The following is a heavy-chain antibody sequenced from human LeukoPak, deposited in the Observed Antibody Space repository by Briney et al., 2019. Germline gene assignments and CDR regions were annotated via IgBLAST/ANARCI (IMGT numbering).Heavy chain of an antibody. J-gene: IGHJ6*02. Sequence: SETLSLTRTVSGGSISSYYWSWIRQPPGKGLEWIGYIYYSGSTNYNPSLKSRVTISVDTSKNQFSLKLSSVTAADTAVYYCARHEELPPRSYYYYGMDVWGQGTTVTVSS. CDR1: GGSISSYY. CDR2: IYYSGST. D-gene: IGHD1-26*01. V-gene: IGHV4-59*08. CDR3: ARHEELPPRSYYYYGMDV.